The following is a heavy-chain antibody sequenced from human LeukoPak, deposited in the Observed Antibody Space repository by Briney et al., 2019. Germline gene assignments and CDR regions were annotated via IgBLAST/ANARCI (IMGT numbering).Heavy chain of an antibody. D-gene: IGHD3-22*01. Sequence: PGGSLRLSCAASDFTIRDYWMHWVRQAPGKGLVWVSRINTDGRTTTYADSVKGRFTVSRDNAKNTVYLQMHSLRAEDTAVYYCVRELSNYYDSSAYLWGQGTLVTVSS. J-gene: IGHJ4*02. V-gene: IGHV3-74*01. CDR2: INTDGRTT. CDR3: VRELSNYYDSSAYL. CDR1: DFTIRDYW.